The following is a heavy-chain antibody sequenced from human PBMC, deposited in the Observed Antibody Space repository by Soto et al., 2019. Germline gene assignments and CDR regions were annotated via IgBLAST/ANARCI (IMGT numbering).Heavy chain of an antibody. V-gene: IGHV4-39*01. CDR3: ASGLGHDFWSGYSY. J-gene: IGHJ4*02. D-gene: IGHD3-3*01. CDR2: IYYSGST. Sequence: QLQLQESGPGLVKPSETLSLTCTVSGGSISSSSYYWGWIRPPPGKGLEWIGSIYYSGSTYYNPSLKSRVTISVDTSKNQFSLKLSSVTAADTAVYYCASGLGHDFWSGYSYWGQGTLVTVSS. CDR1: GGSISSSSYY.